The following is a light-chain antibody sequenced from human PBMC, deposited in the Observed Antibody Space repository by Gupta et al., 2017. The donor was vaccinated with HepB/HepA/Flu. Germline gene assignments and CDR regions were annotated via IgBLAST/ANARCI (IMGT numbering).Light chain of an antibody. Sequence: EIVLTHSPGTLSLSPGERATLSCRASQSVSSSYLAWYQQKPGQAPRLLISGASSPATGIPVKFSGSASAAEMTVTISMLDPEDFAVNYRQQDGGSPLTFGQGTKMEIK. J-gene: IGKJ2*01. CDR2: GAS. V-gene: IGKV3-20*01. CDR3: QQDGGSPLT. CDR1: QSVSSSY.